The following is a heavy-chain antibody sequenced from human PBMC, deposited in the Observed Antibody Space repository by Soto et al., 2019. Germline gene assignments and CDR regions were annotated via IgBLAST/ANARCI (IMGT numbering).Heavy chain of an antibody. J-gene: IGHJ5*02. CDR3: ARQDTVTNRSGVRNWFDP. Sequence: SETLSLTCAVSGGSISSGGYSWSWIRQPPGKGLEWIGYIYHSGSTYYNPSLKSRVTISVDRSKNQFSLKLSSVTAADTAVYYCARQDTVTNRSGVRNWFDPWGQGTLVTVSS. V-gene: IGHV4-30-2*01. CDR2: IYHSGST. D-gene: IGHD4-17*01. CDR1: GGSISSGGYS.